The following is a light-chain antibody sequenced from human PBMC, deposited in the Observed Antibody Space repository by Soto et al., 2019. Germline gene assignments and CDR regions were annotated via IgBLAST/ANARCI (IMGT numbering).Light chain of an antibody. J-gene: IGLJ3*02. Sequence: QSALTQPRSVSGSPGQSVTISCTGTSSDVGAYNYVSWYQQHPGKVPKLMIYDVSRRPSGVPDRFSGSKSGNTASLTISGLQADDGADSYCCSYAGSYTLVFGGGTKLTVL. CDR3: CSYAGSYTLV. V-gene: IGLV2-11*01. CDR1: SSDVGAYNY. CDR2: DVS.